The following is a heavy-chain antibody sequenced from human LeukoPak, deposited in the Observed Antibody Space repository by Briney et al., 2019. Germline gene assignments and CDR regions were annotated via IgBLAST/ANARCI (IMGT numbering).Heavy chain of an antibody. Sequence: ASVKVSCKASGYTFTAYYIHWVRQAPGQGLEWMGWINPNSGGTNYAQKFQGRVTMTRDTSISTAYMELSRLRSDDTAVYYCARDYCGGDCSYDYWGQGTLVTVSS. CDR1: GYTFTAYY. D-gene: IGHD2-21*02. CDR3: ARDYCGGDCSYDY. V-gene: IGHV1-2*02. CDR2: INPNSGGT. J-gene: IGHJ4*02.